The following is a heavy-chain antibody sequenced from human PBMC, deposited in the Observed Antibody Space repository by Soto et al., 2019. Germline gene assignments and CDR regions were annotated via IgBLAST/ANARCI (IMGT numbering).Heavy chain of an antibody. Sequence: SETLSLTCTVSGGSVSSSSYYWGWIRQPPGKGLEWIGSIFYTGSTYFNPSLKSRVTISIDMSKNQFSLKLSSVTAADTAVYYCARVIFIFRFREVSFDYWRHAIPVTVS. V-gene: IGHV4-39*01. CDR2: IFYTGST. D-gene: IGHD3-10*01. J-gene: IGHJ4*03. CDR3: ARVIFIFRFREVSFDY. CDR1: GGSVSSSSYY.